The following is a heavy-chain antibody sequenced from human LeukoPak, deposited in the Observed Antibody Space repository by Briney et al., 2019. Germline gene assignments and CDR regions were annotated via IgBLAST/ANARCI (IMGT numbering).Heavy chain of an antibody. J-gene: IGHJ5*02. Sequence: GSLRLSCTASGFTVSGTHMTWVRQAPQKGLEWVSAMYTGGTTYYADSVTGRFTVSRDTSRNTLFLHMNNLRAEDTAVYYCAKDEATSGGGLAPWGQGTLVIVSS. V-gene: IGHV3-53*01. CDR1: GFTVSGTH. D-gene: IGHD3-16*01. CDR3: AKDEATSGGGLAP. CDR2: MYTGGTT.